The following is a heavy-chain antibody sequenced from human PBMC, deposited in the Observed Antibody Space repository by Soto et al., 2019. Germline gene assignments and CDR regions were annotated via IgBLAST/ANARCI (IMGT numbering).Heavy chain of an antibody. CDR3: ARASQGTVTNYYYYGMDV. Sequence: SETLSLTCAVYGGSFSGYYWSWIRQPPGKGLEWIGEINHSGSTNYNPSLKSRVTISVDTSKNQFSLKLSSVTAADTAVYYCARASQGTVTNYYYYGMDVWGQGTTVTVPS. CDR2: INHSGST. D-gene: IGHD4-17*01. CDR1: GGSFSGYY. J-gene: IGHJ6*02. V-gene: IGHV4-34*01.